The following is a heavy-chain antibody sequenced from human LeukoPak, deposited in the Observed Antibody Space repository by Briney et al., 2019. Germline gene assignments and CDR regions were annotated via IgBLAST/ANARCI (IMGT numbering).Heavy chain of an antibody. Sequence: GGSLRLSCAASGFTASSNYMSWVRQAPGKGLEWVSIIYSGDTKYYADSVKGRFTISRDNSKNTLYLQMNSLRAEDTAAYYCARAGLWFGEGGNWLDPWGQGTLVTVSS. V-gene: IGHV3-53*01. CDR1: GFTASSNY. J-gene: IGHJ5*02. D-gene: IGHD3-10*01. CDR3: ARAGLWFGEGGNWLDP. CDR2: IYSGDTK.